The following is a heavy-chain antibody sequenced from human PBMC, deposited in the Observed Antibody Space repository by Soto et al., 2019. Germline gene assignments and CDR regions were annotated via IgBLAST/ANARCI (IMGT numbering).Heavy chain of an antibody. CDR1: GFRVKTTY. V-gene: IGHV3-66*01. CDR2: IQNSGST. J-gene: IGHJ6*03. Sequence: QPGGSLRLSCVASGFRVKTTYVNWVRQAPGKGLEWVSLIQNSGSTFYADSVRGRFTISKDNSKNTVYLQVNSLRAEDTAVYYCTKEYYYYMDVWGKGTTVTVSS. CDR3: TKEYYYYMDV.